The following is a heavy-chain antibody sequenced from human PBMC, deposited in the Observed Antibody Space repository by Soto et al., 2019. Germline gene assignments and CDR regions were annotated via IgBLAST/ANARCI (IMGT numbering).Heavy chain of an antibody. CDR2: SNAGNGNT. V-gene: IGHV1-3*01. Sequence: ASVKVSCKASGYTFISYAIHWVRQAPGQRLEWMGWSNAGNGNTKYSQKFQGRVTITRDTSASTAYTELTSLRSEDTAVYYCARELQGLYYFDYWGQGTLVTVSS. J-gene: IGHJ4*02. CDR3: ARELQGLYYFDY. CDR1: GYTFISYA. D-gene: IGHD2-15*01.